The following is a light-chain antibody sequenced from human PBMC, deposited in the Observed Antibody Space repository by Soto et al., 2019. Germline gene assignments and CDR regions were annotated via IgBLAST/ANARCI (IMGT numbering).Light chain of an antibody. CDR2: DAF. Sequence: IQMTQSPSTLSTYVGARVTITCRASQSLSSRLAWYQQIPGKAPKLLIYDAFSLQSGVPSRFSGSGSGTEFSLTISSLQPDDFATYYCQQYNSYPWTFGQGTKVDIK. CDR3: QQYNSYPWT. J-gene: IGKJ1*01. V-gene: IGKV1-5*01. CDR1: QSLSSR.